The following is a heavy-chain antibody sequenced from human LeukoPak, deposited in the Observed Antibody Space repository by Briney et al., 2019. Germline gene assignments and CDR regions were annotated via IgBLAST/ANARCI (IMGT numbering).Heavy chain of an antibody. Sequence: SETLSLTCTVSGVSISSSNSYWGWIRQPPGKGLERIGSIYYSGNTYYNASLKSQVSISIDTSKNQFSLRLTSVTAADTAVYYCARAKRGTVGATCDYWGQGTLVTVSS. CDR2: IYYSGNT. CDR3: ARAKRGTVGATCDY. CDR1: GVSISSSNSY. D-gene: IGHD1-26*01. V-gene: IGHV4-39*01. J-gene: IGHJ4*02.